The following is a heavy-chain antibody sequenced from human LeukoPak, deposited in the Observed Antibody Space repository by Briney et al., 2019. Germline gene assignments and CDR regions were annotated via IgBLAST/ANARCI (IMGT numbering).Heavy chain of an antibody. Sequence: PGGSLRLSCAASGFTFSSYAMSWVRQAPGKGLEWVSAISGSGGSTYYADSVKGRFTISRDNSKNTLYLQMNSLRAEDTAVYYCAKRVRVTPHEYYFDYWGQGTLVTVSS. CDR2: ISGSGGST. D-gene: IGHD2-21*02. CDR3: AKRVRVTPHEYYFDY. V-gene: IGHV3-23*01. J-gene: IGHJ4*02. CDR1: GFTFSSYA.